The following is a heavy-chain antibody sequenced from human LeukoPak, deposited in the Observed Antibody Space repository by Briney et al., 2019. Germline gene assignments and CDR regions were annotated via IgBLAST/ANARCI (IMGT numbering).Heavy chain of an antibody. CDR1: GYTFTGYY. Sequence: GASVKVSCKAPGYTFTGYYMHWVRQAPGQGLEWMGWINPNSGGTNYAQKFQGRVTMTRDTSISTAYMELSRLRSDDTAVYYCARERGVPAAIPHFDYWGQGTLVTVSS. CDR2: INPNSGGT. J-gene: IGHJ4*02. CDR3: ARERGVPAAIPHFDY. V-gene: IGHV1-2*02. D-gene: IGHD2-2*02.